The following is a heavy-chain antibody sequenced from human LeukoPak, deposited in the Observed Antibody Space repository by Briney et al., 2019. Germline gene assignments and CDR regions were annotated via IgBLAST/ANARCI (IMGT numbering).Heavy chain of an antibody. CDR3: ARDEYQLWSSYYYYYGMDV. D-gene: IGHD5-18*01. V-gene: IGHV1-2*02. Sequence: ASVKVSCKASGYTFTGYYMHWVRQAPGQGLEWMGWINPNSGGTNYAQKFQGRVTMTRDTSISTAYMELSRPRSDDTAVYYCARDEYQLWSSYYYYYGMDVWGQGTTVTVSS. J-gene: IGHJ6*02. CDR1: GYTFTGYY. CDR2: INPNSGGT.